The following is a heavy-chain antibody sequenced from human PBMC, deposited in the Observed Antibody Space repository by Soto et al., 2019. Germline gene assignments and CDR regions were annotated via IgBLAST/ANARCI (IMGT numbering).Heavy chain of an antibody. CDR1: GFTFSDSW. Sequence: GGSLRLSCTASGFTFSDSWMTWVRQAPGKGLEWVARIKPDESEKKYADSVKGRFSISRDNAKNSMYLQMDSLRGEDTAVYYCVRGGSNYASWGQGTLVTVSP. CDR2: IKPDESEK. D-gene: IGHD4-4*01. CDR3: VRGGSNYAS. J-gene: IGHJ5*02. V-gene: IGHV3-7*01.